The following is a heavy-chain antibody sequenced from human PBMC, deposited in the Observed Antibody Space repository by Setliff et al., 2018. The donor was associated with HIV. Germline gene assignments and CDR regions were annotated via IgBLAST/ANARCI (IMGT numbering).Heavy chain of an antibody. CDR1: GYSFTSQW. CDR2: VHPSDSDT. D-gene: IGHD2-15*01. CDR3: ARGRTWCDY. Sequence: PGESLKISCEGSGYSFTSQWIAWVRQMPGKGLEWMGIVHPSDSDTRYSPSFQGQVTISRDNAKNSLYLQMNSLRAEDTAVYYCARGRTWCDYWGQGTLVTVSS. J-gene: IGHJ4*02. V-gene: IGHV5-51*01.